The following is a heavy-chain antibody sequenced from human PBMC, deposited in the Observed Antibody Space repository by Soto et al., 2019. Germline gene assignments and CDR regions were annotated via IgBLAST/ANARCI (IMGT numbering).Heavy chain of an antibody. Sequence: SETLSLTCTVSGGSISSYYWSWIRQPPGKGLEWIWYIYYSGSTNYNPSLKSRVTISVDTSKNQFSLKLSSVTAADTAVYYCARLTHYYDSSGYYWFDPWGQGTLVTVSS. CDR3: ARLTHYYDSSGYYWFDP. CDR1: GGSISSYY. D-gene: IGHD3-22*01. J-gene: IGHJ5*02. CDR2: IYYSGST. V-gene: IGHV4-59*01.